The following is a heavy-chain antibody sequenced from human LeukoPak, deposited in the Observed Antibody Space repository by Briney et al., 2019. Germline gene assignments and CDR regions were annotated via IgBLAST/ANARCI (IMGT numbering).Heavy chain of an antibody. CDR3: ARDGPAVIFFGYFEY. CDR1: GFTFSSYG. J-gene: IGHJ4*02. CDR2: ISYDGSNK. D-gene: IGHD2-21*01. Sequence: PGGSLRLSCAASGFTFSSYGMHWVRQAPGKGLEWVAVISYDGSNKYYADSVKGRFTISRDNSKNTLYLQMSSLKGEDTAVYYCARDGPAVIFFGYFEYWGQGTLVTVSS. V-gene: IGHV3-30*03.